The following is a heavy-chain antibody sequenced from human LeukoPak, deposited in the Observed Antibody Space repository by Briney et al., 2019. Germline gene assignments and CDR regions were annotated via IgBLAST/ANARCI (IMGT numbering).Heavy chain of an antibody. V-gene: IGHV4-59*01. D-gene: IGHD7-27*01. CDR2: IYYSGST. J-gene: IGHJ4*02. Sequence: SETLSLTCTVSGGSTSSYYWSWIRQPPGKGLEWIGYIYYSGSTNYNPSLKSRVTISVDTSKNQFSLKLSSVTAADTAVYYCARENAGWGFDYWGQGTLVTVSS. CDR1: GGSTSSYY. CDR3: ARENAGWGFDY.